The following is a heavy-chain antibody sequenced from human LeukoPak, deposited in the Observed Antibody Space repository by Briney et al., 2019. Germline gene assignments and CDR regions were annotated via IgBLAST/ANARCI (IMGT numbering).Heavy chain of an antibody. D-gene: IGHD1-26*01. CDR2: LSHGGTRT. J-gene: IGHJ5*02. CDR3: AKDIELFMS. Sequence: PGGSLRLSCAASGLTFRNFAMSWVRQAPGKGLEWVSGLSHGGTRTFYAASVKGRFTISRDDSNSTLFLQMDNLRVEDRVTYYWAKDIELFMSWGQGTLVIVSS. V-gene: IGHV3-23*01. CDR1: GLTFRNFA.